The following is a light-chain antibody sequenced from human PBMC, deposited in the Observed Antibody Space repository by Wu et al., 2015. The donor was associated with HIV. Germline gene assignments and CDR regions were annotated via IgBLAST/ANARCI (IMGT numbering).Light chain of an antibody. J-gene: IGKJ2*01. CDR3: QQEDN. Sequence: LTQSPGTLSLSPGERATLSCGAGQDFRPGDIAWYQQKRDWPPRLVIYGASQRASGIPERFSGRVSGSVVTLTIDRVEPEDFAIYYCQQEDNFGQGTRLEI. CDR1: QDFRPGD. V-gene: IGKV3-20*01. CDR2: GAS.